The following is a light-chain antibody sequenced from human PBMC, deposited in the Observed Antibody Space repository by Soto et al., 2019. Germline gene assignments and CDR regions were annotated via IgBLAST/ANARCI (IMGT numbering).Light chain of an antibody. V-gene: IGLV1-51*01. J-gene: IGLJ1*01. CDR2: DNN. CDR3: GAWESSLNPYV. CDR1: SFNIGNNY. Sequence: QSVLTQPPSVCAAPGQKFIISCSGSSFNIGNNYVSWYQQLPGTAPKLLIYDNNKRPSGIPDRFSGSKSGTSATLAITGLQTADEADYYCGAWESSLNPYVFGTGTKVTVL.